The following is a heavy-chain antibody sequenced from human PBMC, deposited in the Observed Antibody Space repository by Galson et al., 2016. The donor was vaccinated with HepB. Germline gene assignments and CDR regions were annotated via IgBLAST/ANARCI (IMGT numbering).Heavy chain of an antibody. D-gene: IGHD5-12*01. Sequence: CAISGDSVSSHTAAWNWIRQSPSGGFEWLGRTYYRSKWYNDYAPSVKRRITVKPDISKNQFSLQLKSVTPEDTAVYYCVRDGCYDLDFFDHWGQVTLVTVSS. CDR3: VRDGCYDLDFFDH. J-gene: IGHJ4*02. V-gene: IGHV6-1*01. CDR2: TYYRSKWYN. CDR1: GDSVSSHTAA.